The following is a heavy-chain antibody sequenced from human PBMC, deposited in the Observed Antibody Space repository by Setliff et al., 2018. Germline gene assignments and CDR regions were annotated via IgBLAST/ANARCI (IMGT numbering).Heavy chain of an antibody. D-gene: IGHD6-19*01. CDR1: GYTFTSYD. CDR3: ARVRNLPWRNIAVAGTFGY. J-gene: IGHJ4*02. V-gene: IGHV1-8*01. CDR2: MNPNSGNT. Sequence: GASVKVSCKAPGYTFTSYDINWVRQATGQGLEWMGWMNPNSGNTGYAQKFQGRVTMTRNTSISTAYMELSSLRSEDTAVYYCARVRNLPWRNIAVAGTFGYWGQGTLVTVSS.